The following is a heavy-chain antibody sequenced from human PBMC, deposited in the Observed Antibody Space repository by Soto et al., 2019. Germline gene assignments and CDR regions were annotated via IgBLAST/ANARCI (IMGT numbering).Heavy chain of an antibody. V-gene: IGHV1-46*01. CDR1: GYTFTSNQ. J-gene: IGHJ6*02. Sequence: QMQLVQSGAEVKKPGASVKVSCQASGYTFTSNQMHWVRQAPGQGLEWMGMINPSGGRITYAQRFQGRVLMTRDTSTHTVYMELSILRSEDTAMYYCARDGPPTTTGGGTVYTMDVWGQGNTVTVS. CDR3: ARDGPPTTTGGGTVYTMDV. D-gene: IGHD4-4*01. CDR2: INPSGGRI.